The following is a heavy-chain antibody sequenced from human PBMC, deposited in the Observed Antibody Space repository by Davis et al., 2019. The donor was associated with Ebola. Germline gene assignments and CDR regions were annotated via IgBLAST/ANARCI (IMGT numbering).Heavy chain of an antibody. CDR2: LNPIFGTP. CDR1: GGTLRTHG. Sequence: SVKVSCKAAGGTLRTHGISWVRQAPGQGLEWMGGLNPIFGTPNYAQKFQGRVTIIADESTSTAYVELSSLKSEDTAVYYCAGHGRRLVGYFDSWGQGTLVTVSS. V-gene: IGHV1-69*13. J-gene: IGHJ4*02. CDR3: AGHGRRLVGYFDS. D-gene: IGHD2-2*01.